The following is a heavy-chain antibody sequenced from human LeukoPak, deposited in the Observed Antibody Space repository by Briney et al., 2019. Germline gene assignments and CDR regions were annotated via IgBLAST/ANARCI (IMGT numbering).Heavy chain of an antibody. V-gene: IGHV4-34*01. D-gene: IGHD3-3*01. CDR1: GASYNPYY. CDR3: AVGITILGVAASFDS. CDR2: IYNRWHA. J-gene: IGHJ4*02. Sequence: SETLSLTCAVYGASYNPYYWRWIRQPPGKGLEWIGDIYNRWHATYSPSLESRLTISADASKNQFSLKLNSVTDADTAVYYCAVGITILGVAASFDSWGQGNLVIVSS.